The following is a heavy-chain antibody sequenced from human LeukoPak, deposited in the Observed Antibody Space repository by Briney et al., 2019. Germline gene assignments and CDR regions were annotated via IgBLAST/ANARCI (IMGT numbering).Heavy chain of an antibody. V-gene: IGHV3-48*03. CDR1: GFTFSSYE. CDR3: ARVGLRYAFDI. J-gene: IGHJ3*02. Sequence: PGGSLRHSCAASGFTFSSYEMNWVRQAPGKGLEWVSYISRSGNTIYYADSVKGRFTISRDNAKNSLYLKMNSLRAEDTAVYYCARVGLRYAFDIWGQGTMVTVSS. CDR2: ISRSGNTI. D-gene: IGHD3-10*01.